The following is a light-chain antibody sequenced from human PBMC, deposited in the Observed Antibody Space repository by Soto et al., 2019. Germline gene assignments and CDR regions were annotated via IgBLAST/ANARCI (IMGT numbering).Light chain of an antibody. CDR3: SSYTSSSTSVI. J-gene: IGLJ2*01. V-gene: IGLV2-14*01. CDR2: DVS. Sequence: QSALTQPASVSGSPGQSITISCTGTSSDVGGYNYVSWYQQHPGKAPKFMIYDVSNRPSGVSNRFSGSKSGNTASLTISGLQAEDEADYSCSSYTSSSTSVIFGGGTK. CDR1: SSDVGGYNY.